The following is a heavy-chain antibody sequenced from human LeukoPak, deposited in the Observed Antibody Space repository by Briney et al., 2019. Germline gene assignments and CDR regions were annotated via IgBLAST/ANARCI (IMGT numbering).Heavy chain of an antibody. J-gene: IGHJ5*02. CDR2: MNPNSGNT. V-gene: IGHV1-8*01. CDR3: ARDLRFLEWSNWFDP. D-gene: IGHD3-3*01. CDR1: GYTFSSYA. Sequence: GASVKVSCKASGYTFSSYAISWVRQATGQGLEWMGWMNPNSGNTGYAQKFQGRVTMTRNTSISTAYMELSSLRSEDTAVYYCARDLRFLEWSNWFDPWGQGTLVTVSS.